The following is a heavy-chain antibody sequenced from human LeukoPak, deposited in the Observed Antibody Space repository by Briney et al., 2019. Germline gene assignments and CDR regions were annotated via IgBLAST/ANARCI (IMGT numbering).Heavy chain of an antibody. CDR1: GFTFSSYA. J-gene: IGHJ4*02. CDR3: AKDTGYYNFWSGYYSG. V-gene: IGHV3-23*01. D-gene: IGHD3-3*01. Sequence: GGSLRLSCAASGFTFSSYAMSWVRQAPGKGLEWVSAISGSGGSTYYADSVKGRFTISGDNSKNTLYLQMNSLRAEDTAVYYCAKDTGYYNFWSGYYSGWGQGTLVTVSS. CDR2: ISGSGGST.